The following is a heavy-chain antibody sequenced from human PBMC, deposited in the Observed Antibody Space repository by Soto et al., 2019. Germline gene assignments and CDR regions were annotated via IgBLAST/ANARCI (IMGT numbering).Heavy chain of an antibody. V-gene: IGHV3-30*18. CDR2: ISYDGSNK. CDR3: AKDSPEYYYASSGYSDAFDI. J-gene: IGHJ3*02. CDR1: GFTFSSYG. Sequence: GGSLRLSCAASGFTFSSYGMHWVRQAPGKGLEWVAVISYDGSNKYYADSVKGRFTISRDNSRNTLYLQMNSLRAEDTAVYYCAKDSPEYYYASSGYSDAFDIWGQGTMVTVSS. D-gene: IGHD3-22*01.